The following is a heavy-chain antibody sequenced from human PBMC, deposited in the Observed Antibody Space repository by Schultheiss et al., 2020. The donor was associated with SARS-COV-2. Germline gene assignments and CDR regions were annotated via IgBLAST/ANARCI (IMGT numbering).Heavy chain of an antibody. CDR2: ISSSSSTI. J-gene: IGHJ6*02. CDR1: GFTFSSYS. Sequence: GESLKISCAASGFTFSSYSMNWVRQAPGKGLEWVSYISSSSSTIYYADSVKGRFTISRDNAKNSLYLQMNSLRDEDTAVYYCASIIEYSSPSYPGVYYYYGMDVWGQGTTVTVSS. CDR3: ASIIEYSSPSYPGVYYYYGMDV. V-gene: IGHV3-48*02. D-gene: IGHD6-6*01.